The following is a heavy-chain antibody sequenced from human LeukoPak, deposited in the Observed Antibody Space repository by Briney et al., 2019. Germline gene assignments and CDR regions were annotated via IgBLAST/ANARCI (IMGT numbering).Heavy chain of an antibody. V-gene: IGHV1-18*01. CDR2: ISAYNGNT. CDR1: GYTFTTYG. CDR3: ARAGYSSSWYWWEHYYYYMDV. Sequence: GASVKVSCKASGYTFTTYGISWVRQAPGQGLEWMGWISAYNGNTNYAQKFQGRVTMTTDTSTSIAYMELRSLRSDDTAVYYCARAGYSSSWYWWEHYYYYMDVWGKGTTVTISS. D-gene: IGHD6-13*01. J-gene: IGHJ6*03.